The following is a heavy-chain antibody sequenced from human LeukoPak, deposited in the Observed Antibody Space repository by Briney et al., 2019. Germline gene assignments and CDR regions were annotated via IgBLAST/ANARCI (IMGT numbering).Heavy chain of an antibody. CDR3: ARALIYYDFWGGYDY. J-gene: IGHJ4*02. CDR2: ISYDGSNK. V-gene: IGHV3-30*03. D-gene: IGHD3-3*01. CDR1: GFTFDDYG. Sequence: PGGSLRLSCAASGFTFDDYGMSWVRQAPGKGLEWVAVISYDGSNKYYADSVKGRFTISRDNSKNTLYLQMNSPRAEDTAVYYCARALIYYDFWGGYDYWGQGTLVTVSS.